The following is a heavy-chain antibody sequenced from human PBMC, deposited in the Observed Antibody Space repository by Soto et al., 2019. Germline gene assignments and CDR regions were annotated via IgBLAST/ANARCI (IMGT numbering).Heavy chain of an antibody. CDR2: ISYDGSNK. CDR3: AKAVGYCSTTSCRDYYFYYGMDV. J-gene: IGHJ6*02. D-gene: IGHD2-2*01. CDR1: GFTFSNYG. V-gene: IGHV3-30*18. Sequence: GGSLRLSCAASGFTFSNYGMHWVRQAPGKGLEWVAVISYDGSNKYYADSVKGRFTISRDNSKNTLYLQMNSLRAEDTAVYYCAKAVGYCSTTSCRDYYFYYGMDVWGQGTTVTVSS.